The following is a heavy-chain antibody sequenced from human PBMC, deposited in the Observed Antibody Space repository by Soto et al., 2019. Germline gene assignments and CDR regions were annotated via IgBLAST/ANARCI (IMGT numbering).Heavy chain of an antibody. CDR2: ISSSSTTM. D-gene: IGHD2-15*01. CDR1: GFTFSSFD. Sequence: GGSLRLSCAASGFTFSSFDMNWVRQAPGKGLEWVSYISSSSTTMYYADSVKGRFTISRDNAKNSLYLQMNNLRDEDTAVYYCARDDKLLLPDYWGQGTLVTVSS. V-gene: IGHV3-48*02. CDR3: ARDDKLLLPDY. J-gene: IGHJ4*02.